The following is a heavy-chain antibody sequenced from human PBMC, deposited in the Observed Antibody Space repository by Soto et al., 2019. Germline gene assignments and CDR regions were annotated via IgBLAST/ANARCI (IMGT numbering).Heavy chain of an antibody. J-gene: IGHJ4*02. D-gene: IGHD6-13*01. CDR2: IYYSGST. CDR3: ARYSTRLIDS. CDR1: GGSISSGGDY. Sequence: PSETLSLTCTVSGGSISSGGDYWSWIRQHPGKGLEWIGYIYYSGSTNYNPSLKSRVTISIDTSKNQFSLKLSSVTAADTAVYYCARYSTRLIDSWGQGTLVTVSS. V-gene: IGHV4-31*03.